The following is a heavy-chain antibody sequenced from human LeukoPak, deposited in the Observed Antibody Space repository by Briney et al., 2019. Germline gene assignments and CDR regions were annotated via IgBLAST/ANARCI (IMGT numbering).Heavy chain of an antibody. CDR2: ISGSGGST. J-gene: IGHJ4*02. V-gene: IGHV3-23*01. CDR3: AKDALGLNYYDSSGYPYCFDY. D-gene: IGHD3-22*01. CDR1: GFTFTNYA. Sequence: GGSLRLSCAASGFTFTNYAMSWVRQASGKGLEWVSAISGSGGSTYYADSVKGRFTISRDNSKNTLYLQMNSLRAEDTAVYYCAKDALGLNYYDSSGYPYCFDYWGQGTLVTVSS.